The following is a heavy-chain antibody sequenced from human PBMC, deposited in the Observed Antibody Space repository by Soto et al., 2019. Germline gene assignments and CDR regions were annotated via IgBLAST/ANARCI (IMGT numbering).Heavy chain of an antibody. D-gene: IGHD3-10*01. Sequence: PSETLSLTCIVSGGSITRSSSYWAWIRQPPGKGLEWVGTFYDGNTYHNPSLRSRITIAVDTSKNQFSLKLNSVAAADTAFYYCATTRGLAVGGSFDYWGQGMLVTGSS. CDR2: FYDGNT. V-gene: IGHV4-39*01. CDR1: GGSITRSSSY. J-gene: IGHJ4*02. CDR3: ATTRGLAVGGSFDY.